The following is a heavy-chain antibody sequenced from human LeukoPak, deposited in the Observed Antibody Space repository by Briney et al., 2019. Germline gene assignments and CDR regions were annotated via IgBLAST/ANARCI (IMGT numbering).Heavy chain of an antibody. CDR1: GGSISTYY. D-gene: IGHD3-22*01. Sequence: KPSETLSLTCTVSGGSISTYYWSWIRQPPGKGLEWIGYIYYSGSTNYNPSLKSRVTISLDTSKNQFSLKLNSVTAADTAMYYRAWSFSPNYYDLLDYWGQGTLVTVSS. J-gene: IGHJ4*02. CDR3: AWSFSPNYYDLLDY. V-gene: IGHV4-59*01. CDR2: IYYSGST.